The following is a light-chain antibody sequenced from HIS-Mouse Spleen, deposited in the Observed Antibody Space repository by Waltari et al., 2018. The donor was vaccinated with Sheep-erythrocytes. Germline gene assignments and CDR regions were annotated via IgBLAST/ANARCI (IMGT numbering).Light chain of an antibody. CDR1: SSDVGGYNY. CDR3: SSYAGSNNWV. Sequence: QSALTQPPYASGSPGQSVTISCTGTSSDVGGYNYVSWYQQHPGKAPKLMIYEVSKRPSGFPDRFSGSKSGNTASLTVSGLQAEDEADYYCSSYAGSNNWVFGGGTKLTVL. J-gene: IGLJ3*02. V-gene: IGLV2-8*01. CDR2: EVS.